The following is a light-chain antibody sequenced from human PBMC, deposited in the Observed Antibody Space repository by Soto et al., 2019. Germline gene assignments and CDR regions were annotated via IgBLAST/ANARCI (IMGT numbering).Light chain of an antibody. CDR2: GVS. Sequence: QSALTQPASVSGAPGQSITISCTGTNSDVNYVSWHQQHPGRAPKLMIYGVSNRSSGVSNRFSGSKSGNTASLTISGLQAEDEADYYCSSSTSSSTFVLGTGKKATV. CDR1: NSDVNY. V-gene: IGLV2-14*01. CDR3: SSSTSSSTFV. J-gene: IGLJ1*01.